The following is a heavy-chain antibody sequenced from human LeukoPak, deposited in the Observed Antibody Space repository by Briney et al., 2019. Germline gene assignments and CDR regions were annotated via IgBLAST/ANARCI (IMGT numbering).Heavy chain of an antibody. V-gene: IGHV4-59*12. D-gene: IGHD3-10*01. CDR3: ARDRGVRGVRWFDP. Sequence: SETLSLTCTVSGGSISSYYWSWIRQPPGKGLEWIGYIYYSGSTNYNPSLKSRVTISVDTSKNQFSLKLSSVTAADTAVYYCARDRGVRGVRWFDPWGQGTLVTVSS. CDR1: GGSISSYY. J-gene: IGHJ5*02. CDR2: IYYSGST.